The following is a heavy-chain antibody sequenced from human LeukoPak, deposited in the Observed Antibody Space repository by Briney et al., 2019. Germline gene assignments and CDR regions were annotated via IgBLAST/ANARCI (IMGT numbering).Heavy chain of an antibody. J-gene: IGHJ3*02. CDR2: IYPGDSDV. D-gene: IGHD3-10*01. Sequence: GESLRISCKASGYYFTAYRIAWVRQMPGKGLEYMGIIYPGDSDVRYRPSFRGQVTISAERSITTAYLQWSSLKASDTAMYYCARVSYYYGPGSGAFDIWGQGTMVTVAS. V-gene: IGHV5-51*01. CDR3: ARVSYYYGPGSGAFDI. CDR1: GYYFTAYR.